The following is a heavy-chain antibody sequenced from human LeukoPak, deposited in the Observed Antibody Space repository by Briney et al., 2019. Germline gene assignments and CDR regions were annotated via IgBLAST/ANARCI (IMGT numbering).Heavy chain of an antibody. CDR1: GGTFSSYA. J-gene: IGHJ4*02. CDR3: ARDPPDHDYDHKGAGDY. CDR2: IIPIFGTA. V-gene: IGHV1-69*13. Sequence: GASVRVSCKASGGTFSSYAISWVRQAPGQGLEWMGGIIPIFGTANYAQKFQGRVTITADESTSTAYMELSSLRSEDTAVYYCARDPPDHDYDHKGAGDYWGQGTLVTVSS. D-gene: IGHD4-17*01.